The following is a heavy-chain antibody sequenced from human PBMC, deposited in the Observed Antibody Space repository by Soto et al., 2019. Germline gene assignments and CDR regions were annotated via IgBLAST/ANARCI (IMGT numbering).Heavy chain of an antibody. CDR3: AKVTDDSGYYYSAFDY. V-gene: IGHV3-30*18. CDR1: GFTFSSYG. Sequence: GGSLRLSCASSGFTFSSYGMHWVRQAPGKGLEWVAVISYDGSNKYYADSVKGRFTISRDNSKNTLYLQMNSLRAEDTAVYYCAKVTDDSGYYYSAFDYWGQGTLVTVSS. D-gene: IGHD3-22*01. J-gene: IGHJ4*02. CDR2: ISYDGSNK.